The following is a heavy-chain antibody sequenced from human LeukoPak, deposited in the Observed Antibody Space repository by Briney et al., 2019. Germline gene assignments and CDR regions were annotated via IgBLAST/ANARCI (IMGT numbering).Heavy chain of an antibody. D-gene: IGHD2-8*02. CDR3: ATYRQVLLPFES. J-gene: IGHJ4*02. CDR2: IRYDGSNK. CDR1: GFTFSSYG. Sequence: GGSLRLSCAASGFTFSSYGMHWVRQAPGKGLEWVAFIRYDGSNKYYADSVKGRFTISRDNSKNTLYLQMNSLRVEDTAIYYCATYRQVLLPFESWGQGTLVTVSS. V-gene: IGHV3-30*02.